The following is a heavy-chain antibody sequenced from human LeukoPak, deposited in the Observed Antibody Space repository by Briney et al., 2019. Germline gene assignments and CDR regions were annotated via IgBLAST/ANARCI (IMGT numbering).Heavy chain of an antibody. CDR3: ARDVSSCHLDY. CDR2: LYVDGST. CDR1: GLTVSNNY. V-gene: IGHV3-66*01. Sequence: PGGSLRLSCAASGLTVSNNYLSWVRQAPGKGLEWVSVLYVDGSTYYADSVKGRFTISRDNSKNMMYLQMNSLRADDTAVYYCARDVSSCHLDYWGQGTLVTVSS. D-gene: IGHD2/OR15-2a*01. J-gene: IGHJ4*02.